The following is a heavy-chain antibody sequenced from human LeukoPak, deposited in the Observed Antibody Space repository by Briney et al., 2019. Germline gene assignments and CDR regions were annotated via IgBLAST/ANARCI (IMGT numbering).Heavy chain of an antibody. CDR3: AREFGWFDL. Sequence: SETLSLTCTVSGGSISSGSYYWSWIRQPPGKGLEWIGRIYTSGSTNYNPSLKSRVTISVDTSKNQFSLKLSSATDAATDVYYCAREFGWFDLWGQGTLVTVS. CDR2: IYTSGST. V-gene: IGHV4-61*02. J-gene: IGHJ5*02. CDR1: GGSISSGSYY. D-gene: IGHD3-16*01.